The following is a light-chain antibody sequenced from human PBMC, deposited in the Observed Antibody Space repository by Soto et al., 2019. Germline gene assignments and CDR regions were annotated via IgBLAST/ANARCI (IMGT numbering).Light chain of an antibody. CDR2: KAS. V-gene: IGKV1-5*03. Sequence: DIQMTQSPSTLSGSVGDRVTIACRAGQTISSWLAWYQQKPGKAPKLLIYKASTLKSGVPSRFSGSGSGTEFTLTISSLQPEDFAVYYCQQYNNWPPITFGQGTRLEIK. CDR1: QTISSW. CDR3: QQYNNWPPIT. J-gene: IGKJ5*01.